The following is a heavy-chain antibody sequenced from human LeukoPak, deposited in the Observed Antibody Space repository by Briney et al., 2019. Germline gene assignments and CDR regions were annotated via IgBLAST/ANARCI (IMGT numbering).Heavy chain of an antibody. D-gene: IGHD3-16*01. V-gene: IGHV1-2*02. J-gene: IGHJ4*02. CDR3: ARDLGGNSDY. Sequence: ASVTVSCKASGYTFTGYHMHWVRQAPGQGLEWMGWINPNSGGTNYAQKFQGRVTMTRDTSIATAYMEVSWLSSDDTAAYFCARDLGGNSDYWGQGTLVTVSS. CDR1: GYTFTGYH. CDR2: INPNSGGT.